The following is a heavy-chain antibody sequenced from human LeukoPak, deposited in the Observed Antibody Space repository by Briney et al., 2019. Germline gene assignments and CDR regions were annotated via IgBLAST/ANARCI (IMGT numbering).Heavy chain of an antibody. CDR1: GFTFSNYV. Sequence: GGSLRLSCAASGFTFSNYVMSWVRQAPGKGLEWVSDISGSGDSTFYADSVKGRFTISRDSSKNTLYLQMNSLRAEDTAVYYCAKMRWLQYYYFDSWGQGTLVTVSS. CDR3: AKMRWLQYYYFDS. D-gene: IGHD5-24*01. V-gene: IGHV3-23*01. CDR2: ISGSGDST. J-gene: IGHJ4*02.